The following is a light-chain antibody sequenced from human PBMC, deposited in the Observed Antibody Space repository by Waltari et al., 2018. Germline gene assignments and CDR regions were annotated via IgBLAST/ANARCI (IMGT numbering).Light chain of an antibody. CDR2: GAS. V-gene: IGKV1-9*01. J-gene: IGKJ1*01. Sequence: DIQLTQSPSFLSASVGDRVTITCRASQGISTFLAWYQQGPGKAPKLLIYGASTLQIGVPSRFSGSGSGREFTLTISSLQPEDFATYYCQHLNDYPRTFGQGTKVDIK. CDR1: QGISTF. CDR3: QHLNDYPRT.